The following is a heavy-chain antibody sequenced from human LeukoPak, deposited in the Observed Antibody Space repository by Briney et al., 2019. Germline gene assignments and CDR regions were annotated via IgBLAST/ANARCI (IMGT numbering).Heavy chain of an antibody. CDR1: GFTFSSYW. Sequence: SGESLRLSCAASGFTFSSYWMSWIRKHQRKGLEWIGEINPSGGTNHNPSLMSRVSMSVDTSKNQISLRVSSVTAADTAVYYCARVGYSYSINDWSRTGLGAYPTKYYYYMDVWGKGTTVTVSS. D-gene: IGHD5-18*01. CDR2: INPSGGT. V-gene: IGHV4-34*01. J-gene: IGHJ6*03. CDR3: ARVGYSYSINDWSRTGLGAYPTKYYYYMDV.